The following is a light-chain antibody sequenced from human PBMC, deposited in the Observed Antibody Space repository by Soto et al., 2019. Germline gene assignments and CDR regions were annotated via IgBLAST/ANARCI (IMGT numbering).Light chain of an antibody. CDR1: QSDFSNSNNKHY. CDR3: QQYYSNPLI. Sequence: DIVMTQPPDSQAVSLGERATINCKLSQSDFSNSNNKHYLDWYQHKPAQPPRLLIYWASIRESGVPDRFIGSGSRRDFTLISSSLQPEDVAVYYFQQYYSNPLILGGGTKVEIK. J-gene: IGKJ4*01. V-gene: IGKV4-1*01. CDR2: WAS.